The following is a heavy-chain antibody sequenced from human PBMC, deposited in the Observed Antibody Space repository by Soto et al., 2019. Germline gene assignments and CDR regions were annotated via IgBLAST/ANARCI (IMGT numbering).Heavy chain of an antibody. Sequence: GASVKVSCKASGYTFTSYGISWVRQAPGQGLEWMGWISAYNGNTNYAQKLQGRVTMTTDTSTSTAYMELRSLRSDDTAVYYCATTPLSGSRFYYFDYWGQGTLVTVSS. J-gene: IGHJ4*02. V-gene: IGHV1-18*01. CDR2: ISAYNGNT. D-gene: IGHD1-26*01. CDR1: GYTFTSYG. CDR3: ATTPLSGSRFYYFDY.